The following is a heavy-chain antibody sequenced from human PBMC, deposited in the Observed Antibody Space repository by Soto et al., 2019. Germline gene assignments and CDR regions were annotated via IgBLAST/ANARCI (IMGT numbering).Heavy chain of an antibody. CDR3: ARVKGIFGVVRNAFDI. CDR2: INQSGST. V-gene: IGHV4-34*01. D-gene: IGHD3-3*01. CDR1: GGSFSGYY. J-gene: IGHJ3*02. Sequence: SETLSLTCAVYGGSFSGYYWSWILQPPGKGLEWIGEINQSGSTNYNPSLKSRGTISVDTSKNQFSLKMSSVTAADTAVYCCARVKGIFGVVRNAFDIWGQGTMVTVSS.